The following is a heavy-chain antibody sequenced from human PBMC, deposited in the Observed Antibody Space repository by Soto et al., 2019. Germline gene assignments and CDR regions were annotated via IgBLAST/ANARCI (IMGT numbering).Heavy chain of an antibody. CDR2: MNPNSGNT. CDR3: ARLLRFLEWTNNWFDP. CDR1: GYTFTSYD. J-gene: IGHJ5*02. Sequence: GASVKVSCKASGYTFTSYDINWVRQATGQGLEWMGWMNPNSGNTGYAQKFQGRVTMTRNTSISTAYMELSSLRSEDTAVYYCARLLRFLEWTNNWFDPWGQGTLVTVS. V-gene: IGHV1-8*01. D-gene: IGHD3-3*01.